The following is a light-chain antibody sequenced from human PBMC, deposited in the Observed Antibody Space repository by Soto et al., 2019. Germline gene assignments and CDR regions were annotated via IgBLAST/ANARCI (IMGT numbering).Light chain of an antibody. CDR2: SAS. V-gene: IGKV3-15*01. CDR3: QDYNNWPFT. Sequence: ETVMTLSQDTLSVSSRERVSXPCRASQSVSSNLAWYQQKPGQANTLIIYSASERATGITDRLSGSGSGTEFTLTISSLQSEDFAVYYCQDYNNWPFTFGQGTKLDIK. CDR1: QSVSSN. J-gene: IGKJ2*01.